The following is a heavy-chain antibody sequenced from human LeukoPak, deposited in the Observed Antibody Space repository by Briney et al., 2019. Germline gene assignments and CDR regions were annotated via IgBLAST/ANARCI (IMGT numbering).Heavy chain of an antibody. J-gene: IGHJ6*02. CDR3: AKGGSGYYGSGSLGGMDV. D-gene: IGHD3-10*01. CDR2: ISNDGSNK. CDR1: GFTFSRYE. Sequence: PGGSLRLSCAASGFTFSRYEMHWVRQAPGKGLEWVTLISNDGSNKYYADSVKGRFTISRDNSKNTLSLQMSSLRAEDTAVYYCAKGGSGYYGSGSLGGMDVWGQGTTVTVSS. V-gene: IGHV3-30-3*01.